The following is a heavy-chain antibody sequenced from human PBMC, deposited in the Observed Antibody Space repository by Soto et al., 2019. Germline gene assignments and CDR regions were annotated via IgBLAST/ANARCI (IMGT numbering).Heavy chain of an antibody. V-gene: IGHV4-30-4*01. CDR3: ARVGGYPPTSYYGMDV. D-gene: IGHD3-22*01. Sequence: SETLSLTCTVSGGSISSGDYYWSWIRQPPGKGLEWIGYIYYSGSAYYNPSLKSRVTISVDTSKNQFSLKLSSVTAADTAVYYCARVGGYPPTSYYGMDVWGQGTTVTVSS. J-gene: IGHJ6*02. CDR2: IYYSGSA. CDR1: GGSISSGDYY.